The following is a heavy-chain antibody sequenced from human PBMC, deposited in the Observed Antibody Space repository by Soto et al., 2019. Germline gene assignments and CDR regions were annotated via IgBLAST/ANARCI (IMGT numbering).Heavy chain of an antibody. D-gene: IGHD2-2*01. J-gene: IGHJ5*02. V-gene: IGHV4-61*01. CDR1: GGSVSSGNYY. CDR3: AREYHP. Sequence: QVQLQESGPGVVKASETLSLTCTVSGGSVSSGNYYWTWIRQTPGKGLEWIGHIYNSGTTNYNPTLKSRVSISVDTTKNQVSMKLDSVTAADTAMYYCAREYHPWGQGTLVTVSS. CDR2: IYNSGTT.